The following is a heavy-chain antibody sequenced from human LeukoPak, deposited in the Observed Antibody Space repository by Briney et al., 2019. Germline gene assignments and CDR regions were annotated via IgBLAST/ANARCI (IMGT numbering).Heavy chain of an antibody. Sequence: PGGSLRLSCAASGFTFSSYSMNWVRQAPGKGLEWVSSISSSSSYIYYADSVKGRFTISRDNAKNSLYLQMNSLRAEDTAVYYCAKDGGGGNCYFDYWGQGNLVTVSS. V-gene: IGHV3-21*01. J-gene: IGHJ4*02. CDR3: AKDGGGGNCYFDY. CDR2: ISSSSSYI. D-gene: IGHD2-15*01. CDR1: GFTFSSYS.